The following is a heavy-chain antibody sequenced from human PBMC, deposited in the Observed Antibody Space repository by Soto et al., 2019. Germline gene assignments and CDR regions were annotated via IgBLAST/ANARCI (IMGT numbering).Heavy chain of an antibody. V-gene: IGHV3-30*18. CDR2: IGNDGAAR. J-gene: IGHJ4*02. D-gene: IGHD6-19*01. CDR1: GFNFGDDG. Sequence: QLEGSLRLSCVGSGFNFGDDGMHWVRHTPGKGLEWVEVIGNDGAARFYGDSVKGRFSISRDNSRSTFYLQMNSLRPEDTAMYYCAKETIAVAGPNFFDFWGQGTQVTVSS. CDR3: AKETIAVAGPNFFDF.